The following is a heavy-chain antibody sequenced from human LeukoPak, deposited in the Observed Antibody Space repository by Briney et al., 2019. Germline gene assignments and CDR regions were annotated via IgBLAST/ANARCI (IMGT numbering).Heavy chain of an antibody. Sequence: PSETLSLTCIVSGYSISSSSYYWGWIRQPPGKGLEWIGSIYYSGSTYYNPSLKSRVTISVDTSKNQFSLKLSSVTAADTAVYYCARMYYYDTSDPNWFDPWGQGTLVTVSS. D-gene: IGHD3-22*01. CDR1: GYSISSSSYY. CDR3: ARMYYYDTSDPNWFDP. J-gene: IGHJ5*02. CDR2: IYYSGST. V-gene: IGHV4-39*07.